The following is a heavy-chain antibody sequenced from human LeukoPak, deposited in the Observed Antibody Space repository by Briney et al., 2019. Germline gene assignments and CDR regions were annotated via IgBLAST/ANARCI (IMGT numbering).Heavy chain of an antibody. CDR3: ARGDCSTISCPFDP. Sequence: ASVKVSCKASGYTFTGYYIHWVRQAPGQGLEWMGWISPNSGGTKYAQNFQGRVTMTRDTSISTAYMELNRLRSDDTAVNYCARGDCSTISCPFDPWGQGTLVTVSS. J-gene: IGHJ5*02. CDR2: ISPNSGGT. D-gene: IGHD2-2*01. V-gene: IGHV1-2*02. CDR1: GYTFTGYY.